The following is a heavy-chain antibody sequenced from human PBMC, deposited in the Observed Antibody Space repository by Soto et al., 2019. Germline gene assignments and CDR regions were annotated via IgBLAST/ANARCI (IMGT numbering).Heavy chain of an antibody. J-gene: IGHJ6*02. D-gene: IGHD3-9*01. CDR3: ARGDDVLTGYAGDYRMDV. CDR2: INHSGST. Sequence: SETLSLTCAVYGGSFSGYYWSWTRQPPGKGLEWIGEINHSGSTNYNPSLKSRVTISVDTSKNQFSLKLSSVTAADTAVYYCARGDDVLTGYAGDYRMDVWGQGNTVTVSS. CDR1: GGSFSGYY. V-gene: IGHV4-34*01.